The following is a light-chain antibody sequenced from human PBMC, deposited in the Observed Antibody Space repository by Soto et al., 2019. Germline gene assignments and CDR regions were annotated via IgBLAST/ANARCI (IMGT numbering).Light chain of an antibody. CDR1: QSVDIN. J-gene: IGKJ1*01. CDR3: QQYRNWPRT. V-gene: IGKV3-15*01. CDR2: GAS. Sequence: EIVLTQSPATLSVSPGDRVTLSCRASQSVDINLAWYQQRPGQAPRLLVYGASTKATDMPGRFSGRGSGTEFTLTINNLQSEDFEVYYCQQYRNWPRTLGQGTKVDIK.